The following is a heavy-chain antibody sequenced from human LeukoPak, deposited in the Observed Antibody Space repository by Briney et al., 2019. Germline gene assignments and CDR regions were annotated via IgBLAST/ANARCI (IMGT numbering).Heavy chain of an antibody. J-gene: IGHJ4*02. CDR1: GFAFSNHN. Sequence: GGSLRLSCVASGFAFSNHNMDWVRQAPGKGLEWVSYISGSGDAIFYADSVRGRFTISRDNAKNSVYLQMNSLRAEDAAVYYCARTYGSGSLDYGGQGTLVTVSS. D-gene: IGHD2-15*01. CDR3: ARTYGSGSLDY. CDR2: ISGSGDAI. V-gene: IGHV3-48*01.